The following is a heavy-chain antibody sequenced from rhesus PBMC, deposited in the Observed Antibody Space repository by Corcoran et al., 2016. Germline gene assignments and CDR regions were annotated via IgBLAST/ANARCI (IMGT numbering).Heavy chain of an antibody. V-gene: IGHV4-80*01. D-gene: IGHD6-43*01. CDR3: ARGGWYSSSNDAFDF. CDR1: GGSFSTYW. CDR2: MNGNSGST. J-gene: IGHJ3*01. Sequence: QVQLQESGPGLVKPSETLSLTCAVSGGSFSTYWWRWIRQPPVKGLEWIGEMNGNSGSTNYNPSLKSRVTISKDASKNQFSLKLSSVTAADTAVYYCARGGWYSSSNDAFDFWGQGLRVTVSS.